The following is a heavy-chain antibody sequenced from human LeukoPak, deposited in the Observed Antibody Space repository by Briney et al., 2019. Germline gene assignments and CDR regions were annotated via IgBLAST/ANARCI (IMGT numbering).Heavy chain of an antibody. Sequence: ASVKVSCKASGYTFTGYYMHWVRQAPGQGLEWMGWINPNSGGTNYAQKSQGWVTMTRDTSISTAYMELSRLRSDDTAVYYCARGRVYCSSTSCSYPNWFDPWGQGTLVTVSS. CDR1: GYTFTGYY. CDR3: ARGRVYCSSTSCSYPNWFDP. J-gene: IGHJ5*02. D-gene: IGHD2-2*01. CDR2: INPNSGGT. V-gene: IGHV1-2*04.